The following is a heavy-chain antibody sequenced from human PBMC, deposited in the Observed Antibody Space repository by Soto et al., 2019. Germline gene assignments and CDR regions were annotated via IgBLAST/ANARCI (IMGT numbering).Heavy chain of an antibody. V-gene: IGHV5-51*01. CDR1: RYSFTSYW. D-gene: IGHD6-25*01. CDR2: IYPGDSDT. J-gene: IGHJ5*02. Sequence: PGESLKISCKGSRYSFTSYWIGWVRQMPGKGPELMGIIYPGDSDTRYSPSFQGQVTISADKSISTAYLQWSSLQASDSAVYYCARQAVYSSGWTSWGQGTLVTVSS. CDR3: ARQAVYSSGWTS.